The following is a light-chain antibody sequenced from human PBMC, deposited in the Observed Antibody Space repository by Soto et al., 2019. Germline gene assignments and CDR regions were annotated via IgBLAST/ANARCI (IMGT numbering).Light chain of an antibody. CDR2: GAS. CDR1: QSVSNN. CDR3: QQYNNWPRT. Sequence: IGLTQSPGALSLSPGERATLSCRASQSVSNNYLAWYQQKPGQAPRRLIYGASSRATGIPDRFSGSGSGTEFTLTISSLQSEDFAVYYCQQYNNWPRTFGQGTKVAIK. J-gene: IGKJ1*01. V-gene: IGKV3D-15*01.